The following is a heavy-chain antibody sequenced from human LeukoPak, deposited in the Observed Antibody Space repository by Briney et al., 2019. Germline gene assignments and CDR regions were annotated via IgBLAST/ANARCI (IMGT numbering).Heavy chain of an antibody. V-gene: IGHV3-43*02. Sequence: GGSLRLSCAASGFTFDDYAMHWVRQAPGKGLERVSLISGDGGSTYYADSVKGRFTISRDNSKNSLYLQMNSLRTQDTALYYCAKDHFRGYSYGGRGFDYWGQGTLVTVSS. CDR2: ISGDGGST. CDR1: GFTFDDYA. CDR3: AKDHFRGYSYGGRGFDY. D-gene: IGHD5-18*01. J-gene: IGHJ4*02.